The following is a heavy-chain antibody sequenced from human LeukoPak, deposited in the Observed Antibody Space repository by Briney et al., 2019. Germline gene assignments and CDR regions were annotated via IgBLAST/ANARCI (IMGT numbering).Heavy chain of an antibody. V-gene: IGHV3-23*01. Sequence: QPGGSLRLSCAASGFTFSSYAMSWVRQAPGKGLEWVSAISGSGCSTYYADSVKGRFTISRDNTKNTLYLQRNSLRAEDTAVYYCAKSVRALRFLEWAYYFDYWGQGTLVTVSS. D-gene: IGHD3-3*01. CDR3: AKSVRALRFLEWAYYFDY. CDR2: ISGSGCST. CDR1: GFTFSSYA. J-gene: IGHJ4*02.